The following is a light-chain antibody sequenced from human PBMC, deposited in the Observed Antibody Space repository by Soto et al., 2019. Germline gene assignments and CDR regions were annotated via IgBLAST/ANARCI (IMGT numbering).Light chain of an antibody. J-gene: IGLJ1*01. CDR3: SSSAGSYTYV. CDR2: DVI. CDR1: SSDVGGYKH. Sequence: QSALTQPRSVSGSPGQSVSISCTGTSSDVGGYKHVSWYQRHPGKAPKLMIFDVIKRPSGVPDRFSGSKSGNTASLTISGLQAEDEADYYCSSSAGSYTYVFGTGTKVTVL. V-gene: IGLV2-11*01.